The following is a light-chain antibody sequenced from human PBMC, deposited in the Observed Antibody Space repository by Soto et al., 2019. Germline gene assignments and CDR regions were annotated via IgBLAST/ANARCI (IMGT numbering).Light chain of an antibody. CDR2: KAS. Sequence: DIHLTQSPSTVSASVGDRVTITCRASQTITNLLAWFQQKPGKAPEILIYKASSLQSGVPSRFSGSGSGTEFTLTISSLQPDDSATYYCLQYYDYRTFGQGTKVDIK. J-gene: IGKJ1*01. CDR1: QTITNL. CDR3: LQYYDYRT. V-gene: IGKV1-5*03.